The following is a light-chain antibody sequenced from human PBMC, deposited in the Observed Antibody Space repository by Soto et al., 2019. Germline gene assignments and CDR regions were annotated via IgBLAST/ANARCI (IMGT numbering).Light chain of an antibody. V-gene: IGKV2-28*01. Sequence: DIVMTQSPLSLPVTPGEPASISCRPSQSLLHSNGYNYLDWYLQKPGQSPQLLIYLGSNRASGVPDRFSGSGSGTDFTLKISRVEAEDVGVYYCMQALQTLLITFGHGTRLEIK. CDR3: MQALQTLLIT. CDR2: LGS. J-gene: IGKJ5*01. CDR1: QSLLHSNGYNY.